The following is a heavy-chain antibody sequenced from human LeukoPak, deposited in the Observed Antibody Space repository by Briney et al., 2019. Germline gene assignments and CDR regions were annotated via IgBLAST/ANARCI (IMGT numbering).Heavy chain of an antibody. V-gene: IGHV3-74*01. CDR3: ARDLSLNQIDY. J-gene: IGHJ4*02. CDR2: IDTPGTTT. D-gene: IGHD1-14*01. Sequence: GGSLRLSCAASGFTFNTHWMQWVRQAPGKGLVWVSRIDTPGTTTNYADSVKGRFTISRDNAKNTLYLQMNSLRDEDTAVYYWARDLSLNQIDYWGQGSLVTVSS. CDR1: GFTFNTHW.